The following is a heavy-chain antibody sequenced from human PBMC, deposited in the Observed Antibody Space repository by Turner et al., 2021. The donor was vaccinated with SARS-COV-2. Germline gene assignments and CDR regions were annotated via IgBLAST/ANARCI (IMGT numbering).Heavy chain of an antibody. Sequence: VQLVEYGGGVAQPGRTRRVPCAASGFTFSDFAMHWVRQAPGKGLEWVALISYDGSNQYYAASVKCRFTISRDDSKNTLYLKMNSLSAEDTAVYHCARERRGYYAEYWGQGSLVTVSS. CDR1: GFTFSDFA. CDR3: ARERRGYYAEY. V-gene: IGHV3-30-3*01. J-gene: IGHJ4*02. D-gene: IGHD3-3*01. CDR2: ISYDGSNQ.